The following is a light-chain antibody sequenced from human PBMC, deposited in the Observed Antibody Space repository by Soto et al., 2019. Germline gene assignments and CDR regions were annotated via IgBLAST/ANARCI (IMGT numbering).Light chain of an antibody. CDR1: QSVTSNY. Sequence: EIVLTQSPGTLSLSPGERATLSCRASQSVTSNYLAWYQQRPGQAPRLLIFGTSSIATGIPDKFSGSGSGTDFTLTISRLEADDFSEYYCPYYGSPSWPCGQGPKVEIK. CDR2: GTS. J-gene: IGKJ1*01. V-gene: IGKV3-20*01. CDR3: PYYGSPSWP.